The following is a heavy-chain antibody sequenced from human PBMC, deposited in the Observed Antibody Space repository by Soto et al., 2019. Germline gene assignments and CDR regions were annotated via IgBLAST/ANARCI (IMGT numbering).Heavy chain of an antibody. Sequence: EVQLVESGGGLVQPGGSLRLSCAASGFTFSSLWMHWVRQAPGKGLAFVSRIKGDGTITGYADSVKGRFTVSRDNAKNTLYLQMNSMRPEDKAVYYCVRDMGVRGQGTLVTVSS. V-gene: IGHV3-74*01. CDR1: GFTFSSLW. CDR2: IKGDGTIT. J-gene: IGHJ4*02. CDR3: VRDMGV. D-gene: IGHD3-16*01.